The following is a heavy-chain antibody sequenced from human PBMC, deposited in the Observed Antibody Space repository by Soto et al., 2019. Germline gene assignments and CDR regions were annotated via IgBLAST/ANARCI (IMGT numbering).Heavy chain of an antibody. D-gene: IGHD6-6*01. CDR2: ISAYNGNT. Sequence: VSVKVSCKASCYTFTSYGISWVRQAPGQGLEWMGWISAYNGNTNYAQKIQGRVTMTTDTSTSTAYMELRSLRSDDTAVYYCARAXGIAARPDAYYYYGMDVWGPGTTVTVSS. J-gene: IGHJ6*02. CDR1: CYTFTSYG. V-gene: IGHV1-18*01. CDR3: ARAXGIAARPDAYYYYGMDV.